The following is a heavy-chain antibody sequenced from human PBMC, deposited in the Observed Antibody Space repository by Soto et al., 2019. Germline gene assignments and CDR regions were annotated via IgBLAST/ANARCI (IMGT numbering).Heavy chain of an antibody. D-gene: IGHD6-19*01. CDR2: ISYSGNT. J-gene: IGHJ4*02. CDR3: ATSSGPQSPIGDH. V-gene: IGHV4-59*08. CDR1: GVSITSYY. Sequence: HVQLQESGPGLVKPSETLSLTCTVSGVSITSYYWSWIRQSPGKGLEWIGFISYSGNTNYNPSLKSRVIISRDTSRNEFSLRLTSVTAADTAVYYCATSSGPQSPIGDHWGQGTLVTVSS.